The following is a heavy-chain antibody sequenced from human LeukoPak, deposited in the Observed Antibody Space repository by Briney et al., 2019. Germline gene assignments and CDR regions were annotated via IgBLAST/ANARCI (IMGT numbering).Heavy chain of an antibody. J-gene: IGHJ4*02. V-gene: IGHV3-23*01. CDR2: ISGSGGST. CDR1: GFTFSSSA. D-gene: IGHD2-15*01. CDR3: ATDSRYCSGGSCYSGTFDY. Sequence: GGSLRLSCAASGFTFSSSAMSWVRQAPGKGLEWVSAISGSGGSTYYADSVKGRFTISGDNSKNTLYLQMNSLRAEDTAVYYCATDSRYCSGGSCYSGTFDYWGQGTLVTVSS.